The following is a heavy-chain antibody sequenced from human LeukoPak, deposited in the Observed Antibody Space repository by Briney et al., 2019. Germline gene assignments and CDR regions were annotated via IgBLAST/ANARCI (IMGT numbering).Heavy chain of an antibody. CDR2: INHSGSP. Sequence: SETLSLTCAVYGRSFSGYYWRWIRQPPGKGLEWIGEINHSGSPNYNPSVKSRVTISVDTAKNQFSLKLRSVTAADTAVYYCARGLRTNGDWGQGTLVTVSS. CDR1: GRSFSGYY. V-gene: IGHV4-34*01. D-gene: IGHD2-8*01. J-gene: IGHJ4*02. CDR3: ARGLRTNGD.